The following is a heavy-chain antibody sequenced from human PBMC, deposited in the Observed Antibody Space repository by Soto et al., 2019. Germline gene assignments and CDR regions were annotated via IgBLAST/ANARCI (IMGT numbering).Heavy chain of an antibody. CDR2: IDPSDSYT. D-gene: IGHD3-3*01. J-gene: IGHJ6*02. CDR3: ARLPRITIFGVSYYYGMDA. V-gene: IGHV5-10-1*01. CDR1: GYSFTSYW. Sequence: GESLKISCKGSGYSFTSYWISWVRQMPGKGLEWMGRIDPSDSYTNYSPSLQGHVTISADKSISTAYLQWSSLKASDTAMYYCARLPRITIFGVSYYYGMDAWGQGTTVTVSS.